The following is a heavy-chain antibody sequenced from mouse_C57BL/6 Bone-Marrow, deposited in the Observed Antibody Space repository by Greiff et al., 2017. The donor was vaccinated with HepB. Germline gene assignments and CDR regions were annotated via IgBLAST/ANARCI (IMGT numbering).Heavy chain of an antibody. CDR3: ARFRESYGYFDV. CDR1: GYTFTSYW. D-gene: IGHD3-2*02. CDR2: IDPSDSYT. V-gene: IGHV1-50*01. J-gene: IGHJ1*03. Sequence: QVHVKQPGAELVKPGASVKLSCKASGYTFTSYWMQWVKQRPGQGLEWIGEIDPSDSYTNYNQKFKGKATLTVDTSSSTAYMQLSSLTSEDSAVYYCARFRESYGYFDVWGTGTTVTVSS.